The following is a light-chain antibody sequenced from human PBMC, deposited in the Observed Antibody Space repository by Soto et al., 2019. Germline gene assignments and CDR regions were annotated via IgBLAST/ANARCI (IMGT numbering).Light chain of an antibody. Sequence: EILLTQSPGTLSLSPGERSTLXXRASQSISTSSLAWYRQKPGQAPRLXIYGAFNRATGIPDRFSGGGSGTDFTLTISRLEPEDFAVYYCQQYGSSPRTFGQGTKVDIK. CDR1: QSISTSS. CDR2: GAF. V-gene: IGKV3-20*01. J-gene: IGKJ1*01. CDR3: QQYGSSPRT.